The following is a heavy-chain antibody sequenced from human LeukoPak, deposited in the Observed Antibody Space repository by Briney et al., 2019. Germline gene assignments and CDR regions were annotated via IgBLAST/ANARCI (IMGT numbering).Heavy chain of an antibody. CDR1: GFSLSGYG. V-gene: IGHV3-30-3*01. CDR2: ISYDGSKK. Sequence: PGRSLRLSCAASGFSLSGYGMHWARQAPGKGLEWVAVISYDGSKKYYADSVKGRFTISRDNPKNTQYLEMNSLKAEDTAVYYCARVRAAHYYDYWGQGTLVTVSS. J-gene: IGHJ4*02. CDR3: ARVRAAHYYDY. D-gene: IGHD6-6*01.